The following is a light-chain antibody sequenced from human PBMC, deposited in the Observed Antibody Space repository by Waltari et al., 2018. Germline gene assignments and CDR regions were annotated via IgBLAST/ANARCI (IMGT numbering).Light chain of an antibody. CDR2: EAS. Sequence: EIVLTQSPATLSLSPAERATLSCRASQSVSHFLAWYQQDPGQPRRLLIFEASKRATGIPARFSGSGSGTDFTLTISSLEPEDFAVYYCQQRANWPPLTFGGGTKVEIK. J-gene: IGKJ4*01. V-gene: IGKV3-11*01. CDR3: QQRANWPPLT. CDR1: QSVSHF.